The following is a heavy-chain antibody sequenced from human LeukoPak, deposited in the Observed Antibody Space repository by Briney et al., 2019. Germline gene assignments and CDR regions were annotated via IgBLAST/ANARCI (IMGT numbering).Heavy chain of an antibody. CDR2: IYPGDSDT. V-gene: IGHV5-51*01. CDR3: ARFLYSSSWYFDY. J-gene: IGHJ4*02. CDR1: GYSFTSYW. D-gene: IGHD6-13*01. Sequence: PGESLKISCKGSGYSFTSYWIGWVRQMPGKGLEWLGIIYPGDSDTRYSPSLQGQVTISAANSISTAYLQWSSLKASDTAMYYCARFLYSSSWYFDYWGQGTLVTVSS.